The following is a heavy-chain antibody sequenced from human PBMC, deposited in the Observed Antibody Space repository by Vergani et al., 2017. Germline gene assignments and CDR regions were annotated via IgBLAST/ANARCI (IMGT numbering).Heavy chain of an antibody. Sequence: QVQLQQWGAGLLKPSEPLSLTFGVYGGSFSDYYWTWIRQPPGKGLEWIGEINHGGSTNYSPSLKSRVTISVDTSKNQFSLKLSSATAADTSVYYCARRVIKYSSNYRPPASGVFDYWGQGILVTVSS. CDR2: INHGGST. CDR3: ARRVIKYSSNYRPPASGVFDY. CDR1: GGSFSDYY. J-gene: IGHJ4*02. V-gene: IGHV4-34*01. D-gene: IGHD6-13*01.